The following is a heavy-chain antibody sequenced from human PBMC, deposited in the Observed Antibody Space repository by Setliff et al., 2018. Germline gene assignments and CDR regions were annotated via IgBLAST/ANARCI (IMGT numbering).Heavy chain of an antibody. V-gene: IGHV3-66*01. CDR3: ARERYFWSGYHN. Sequence: GGSLSLSCAASGFTVSSNYMSWVRQAPGKGLEWVSVIYSGGSTYYADSVKGRFTISRDNSKNTLYLQMNSLRAEDTAVYYCARERYFWSGYHNWGQGTLVTVSS. D-gene: IGHD3-3*01. J-gene: IGHJ4*02. CDR2: IYSGGST. CDR1: GFTVSSNY.